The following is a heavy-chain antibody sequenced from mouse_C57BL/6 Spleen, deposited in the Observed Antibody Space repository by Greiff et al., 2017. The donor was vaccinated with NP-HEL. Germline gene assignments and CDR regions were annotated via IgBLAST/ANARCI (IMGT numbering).Heavy chain of an antibody. CDR3: ARYWRDGSCYFDD. CDR1: GYTFTDYY. J-gene: IGHJ2*01. CDR2: INPNNGGT. Sequence: EVQLQQSGPELVKPGASVKISCKASGYTFTDYYMNWVKQSHGKSLEWIGDINPNNGGTSYNQKFKGKATLTVDTSSSPAYMELRSLTSEHSAVYYCARYWRDGSCYFDDWGKGTTLTVSS. D-gene: IGHD2-3*01. V-gene: IGHV1-26*01.